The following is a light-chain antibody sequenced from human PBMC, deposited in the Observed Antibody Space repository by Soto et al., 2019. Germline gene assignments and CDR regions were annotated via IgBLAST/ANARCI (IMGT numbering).Light chain of an antibody. Sequence: QSVLTQPASVSGSPGQSITISCTGTSSVVGFSNYIFWYQQHPGKAPKLIISDVSNRPSGVSNRFSGSKSANTASLTISGLQAEDEADYYCSSFTSSDTDVFGSGTKVTVL. V-gene: IGLV2-14*03. CDR3: SSFTSSDTDV. CDR2: DVS. CDR1: SSVVGFSNY. J-gene: IGLJ1*01.